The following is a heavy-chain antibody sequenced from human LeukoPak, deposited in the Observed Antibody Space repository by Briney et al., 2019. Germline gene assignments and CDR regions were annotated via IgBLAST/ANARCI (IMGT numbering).Heavy chain of an antibody. CDR2: ISWNSGSI. V-gene: IGHV3-9*03. CDR3: ASAAPGVNAFDI. J-gene: IGHJ3*02. Sequence: PGGSLRLSCAASGFTFDDYAMHWVRQAPGKGLEWVSGISWNSGSIGYADSVKGRFTISRDNAKNSLYLQMNSLRAEGMALYYCASAAPGVNAFDIWGQGTMVTVSS. D-gene: IGHD6-13*01. CDR1: GFTFDDYA.